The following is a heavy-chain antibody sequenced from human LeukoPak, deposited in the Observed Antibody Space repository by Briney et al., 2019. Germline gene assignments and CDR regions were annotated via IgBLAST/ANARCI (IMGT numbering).Heavy chain of an antibody. J-gene: IGHJ4*02. CDR2: IYYSGST. CDR3: ARAGGFGYFDS. Sequence: SETLSLTCTVSGGSISSYYWSWIRQPPGKGLEWIGYIYYSGSTNYNPSLKSRVTISVDTSKNQFSLKLSSVTAADTAVYYCARAGGFGYFDSWGQGALVTVSS. D-gene: IGHD3-16*01. V-gene: IGHV4-59*01. CDR1: GGSISSYY.